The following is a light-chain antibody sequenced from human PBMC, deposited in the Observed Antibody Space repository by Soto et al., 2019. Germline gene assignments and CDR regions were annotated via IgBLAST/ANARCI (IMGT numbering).Light chain of an antibody. CDR3: QQYNNRPPDT. V-gene: IGKV3-15*01. J-gene: IGKJ2*01. CDR1: QSIDSK. CDR2: AAS. Sequence: IVMTQSPATLSVSPGERVTLSCRASQSIDSKLAWYQQRPGQAPRLLIYAASTRATGIPARFSGSGSGTEFSLTISSLQSEDFAVYYCQQYNNRPPDTFGQGTKLEIK.